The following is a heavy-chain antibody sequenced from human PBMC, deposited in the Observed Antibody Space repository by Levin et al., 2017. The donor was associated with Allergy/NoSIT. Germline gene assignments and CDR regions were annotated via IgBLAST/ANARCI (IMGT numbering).Heavy chain of an antibody. CDR2: INSDGSST. V-gene: IGHV3-74*01. D-gene: IGHD6-19*01. Sequence: TGGSLRLSCAASGFTFSSYWMHWVRQAPGKGLVWVSRINSDGSSTSYADSVKGRFTISRDNAKNTLYLQMNSLRAEDTAVYYCARALRRRYSSGWYVPTSDYWGQGTLVTVSS. CDR3: ARALRRRYSSGWYVPTSDY. J-gene: IGHJ4*02. CDR1: GFTFSSYW.